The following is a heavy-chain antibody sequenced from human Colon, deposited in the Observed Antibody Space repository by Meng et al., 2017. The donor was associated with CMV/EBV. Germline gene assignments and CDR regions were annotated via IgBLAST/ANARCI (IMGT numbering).Heavy chain of an antibody. V-gene: IGHV3-21*01. D-gene: IGHD3-10*01. CDR1: CFTFSNYS. Sequence: VGSWGGRVNAGGSLELSRAASCFTFSNYSMNWVRQSPGKGLEWVSSISTTVRYVSYADLVKGRFTISRDNAKNSLYLQMDSLRAEDTAVYYCAREPGTYGYFDFWGQGTLVTVSS. J-gene: IGHJ4*02. CDR2: ISTTVRYV. CDR3: AREPGTYGYFDF.